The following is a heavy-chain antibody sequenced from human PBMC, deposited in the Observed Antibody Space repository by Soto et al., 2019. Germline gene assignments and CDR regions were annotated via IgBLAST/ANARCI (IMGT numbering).Heavy chain of an antibody. D-gene: IGHD2-21*02. CDR3: ARQRTTVVTQAYFDH. CDR2: IYYSGRT. CDR1: GESIGSSSYY. V-gene: IGHV4-39*01. J-gene: IGHJ4*02. Sequence: SETLSLTCIVSGESIGSSSYYWGWVRQPPGKGSEWIGSIYYSGRTYYNPSFKSRVTISIDTSKNQFSLKLSSVTATDTAVYYCARQRTTVVTQAYFDHWGQGALVTVSS.